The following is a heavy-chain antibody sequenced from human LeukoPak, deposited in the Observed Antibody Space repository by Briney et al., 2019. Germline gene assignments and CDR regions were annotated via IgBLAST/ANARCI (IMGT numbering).Heavy chain of an antibody. Sequence: GGSLRLSCAASGFTFSSYAMSWVRQAPGKGLEWVSAISGSGGSTYYADSVKGRFTISRDNSKNTLYLQMNSLRAEDTAVYYCAKVSPYYYDSRGYYSGFDYWGQGTLVTVSS. CDR3: AKVSPYYYDSRGYYSGFDY. CDR2: ISGSGGST. V-gene: IGHV3-23*01. CDR1: GFTFSSYA. J-gene: IGHJ4*02. D-gene: IGHD3-22*01.